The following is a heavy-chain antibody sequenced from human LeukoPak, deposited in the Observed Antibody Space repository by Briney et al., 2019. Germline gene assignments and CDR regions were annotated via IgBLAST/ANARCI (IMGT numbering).Heavy chain of an antibody. D-gene: IGHD6-13*01. Sequence: GGSLRLSCAASGFTFSDHYMDWVRQTPGKGLEWVGRTRNKANSYTTEYAASVKGRFTISRDDSKNSLYLQMNSLKTEDTAVYYCARDRDSSWYDYWGQGTLVTVSS. V-gene: IGHV3-72*01. J-gene: IGHJ4*02. CDR3: ARDRDSSWYDY. CDR1: GFTFSDHY. CDR2: TRNKANSYTT.